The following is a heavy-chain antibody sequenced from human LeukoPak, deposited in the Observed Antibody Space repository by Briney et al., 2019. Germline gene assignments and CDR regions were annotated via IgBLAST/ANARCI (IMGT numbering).Heavy chain of an antibody. V-gene: IGHV4-39*01. CDR1: GGSISSSSYY. CDR3: ARGGEYYYDSSGYYYDWFDP. CDR2: IYYSGST. Sequence: PSETLSLTCTVSGGSISSSSYYWGWFRQPPGKGLEWFGSIYYSGSTYYNPSLKSRVTISVDTSKNQSSLKLSSVTAADTAVYYCARGGEYYYDSSGYYYDWFDPWGQGTLVTVSS. D-gene: IGHD3-22*01. J-gene: IGHJ5*02.